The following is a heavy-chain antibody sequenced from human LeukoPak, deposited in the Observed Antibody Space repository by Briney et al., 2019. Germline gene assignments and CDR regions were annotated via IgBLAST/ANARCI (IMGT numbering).Heavy chain of an antibody. V-gene: IGHV3-9*01. CDR3: AKGFPDTYYCDSSGYFDY. CDR2: ISWNSGSI. Sequence: PGRSLRLSCAASGFTFDDYAMHWVRQAPGKGLEWVSGISWNSGSIGYADSVKGRFTISRDNAKNSLYLQMNSLRAEDTALYYCAKGFPDTYYCDSSGYFDYWGQGTLVTVSS. J-gene: IGHJ4*02. D-gene: IGHD3-22*01. CDR1: GFTFDDYA.